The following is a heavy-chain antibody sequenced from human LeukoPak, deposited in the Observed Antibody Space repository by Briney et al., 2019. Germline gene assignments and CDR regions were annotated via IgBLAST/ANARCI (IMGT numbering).Heavy chain of an antibody. CDR3: ARDHYYDSSGYS. CDR1: GFTFSSYA. D-gene: IGHD3-22*01. J-gene: IGHJ5*02. CDR2: ISYDGSNK. Sequence: PGGSLRLSCAASGFTFSSYAMHWVRQAPGKGLEWVAVISYDGSNKYYADSVKGRFTISRDNSKNTLYLQMNSLRAEDTAVYYCARDHYYDSSGYSWGQGTPVTVSS. V-gene: IGHV3-30-3*01.